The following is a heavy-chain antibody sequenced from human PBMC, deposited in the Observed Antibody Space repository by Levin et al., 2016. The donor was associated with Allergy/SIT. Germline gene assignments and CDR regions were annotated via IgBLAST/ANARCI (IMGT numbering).Heavy chain of an antibody. CDR3: ARAPRTPWELYFDY. CDR2: IYYTGST. Sequence: PGKGLEWIAYIYYTGSTDSNPSLRSRVTISEDTSKNQFSLKLSSVTAADTAVYYCARAPRTPWELYFDYWGQGTLVTVSS. D-gene: IGHD1-26*01. J-gene: IGHJ4*02. V-gene: IGHV4-59*13.